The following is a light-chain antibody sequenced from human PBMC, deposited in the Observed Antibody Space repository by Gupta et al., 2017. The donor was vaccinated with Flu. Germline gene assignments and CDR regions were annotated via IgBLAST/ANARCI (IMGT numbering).Light chain of an antibody. CDR3: QQYDTYWT. J-gene: IGKJ1*01. CDR2: KAS. V-gene: IGKV1-5*03. Sequence: GDRVTITCRASQSISNWLTWYQQKPVKAPKLLIYKASNLETGVPSRFSGSGSGKEFTLTSSSLQADDFATYYGQQYDTYWTFGQGTKVEIK. CDR1: QSISNW.